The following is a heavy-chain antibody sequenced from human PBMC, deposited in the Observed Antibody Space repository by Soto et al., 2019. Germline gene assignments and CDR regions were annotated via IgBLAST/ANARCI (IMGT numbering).Heavy chain of an antibody. CDR1: GFTFSSYG. J-gene: IGHJ4*01. V-gene: IGHV3-33*01. CDR3: ARIPGIPVAGTWGSDY. Sequence: QVQLVESGGGVVQPGRSLRLSCAASGFTFSSYGMHWVRQAPGKGLEWVAVIWYDGSNKYYADSVKGRFTISRDNSKNTLYLQMNSLRAEDTAVYYCARIPGIPVAGTWGSDYWGQGTLVTVSS. D-gene: IGHD6-19*01. CDR2: IWYDGSNK.